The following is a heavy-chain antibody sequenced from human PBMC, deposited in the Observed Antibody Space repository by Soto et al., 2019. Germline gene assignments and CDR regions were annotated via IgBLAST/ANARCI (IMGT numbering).Heavy chain of an antibody. Sequence: PGGSLRLSCAASGFTFSSYSMNWVRQAPGKGLEWVSSISSSSSYTYYADSVKGRFTISRDNAKNSLYLQMNSLRAEDTAVYYCARAREHYDSSGYYDYYGMDVWGQGTTVTVSS. J-gene: IGHJ6*02. V-gene: IGHV3-21*01. CDR1: GFTFSSYS. CDR3: ARAREHYDSSGYYDYYGMDV. CDR2: ISSSSSYT. D-gene: IGHD3-22*01.